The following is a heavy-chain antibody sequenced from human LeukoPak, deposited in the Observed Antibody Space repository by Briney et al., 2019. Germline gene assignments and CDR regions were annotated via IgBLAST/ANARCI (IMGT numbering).Heavy chain of an antibody. CDR1: GFTFSNAW. CDR3: TGPLLPMVYGMDV. CDR2: IKSKTDGGTT. J-gene: IGHJ6*02. V-gene: IGHV3-15*01. D-gene: IGHD3-22*01. Sequence: GGSLRLSCAASGFTFSNAWMSWVRQAPGKGLEWVGRIKSKTDGGTTDYAAPVKGRFTISRDDSKNTLYLQMNSLKTEDTAVYYCTGPLLPMVYGMDVWGQGTTVTVSS.